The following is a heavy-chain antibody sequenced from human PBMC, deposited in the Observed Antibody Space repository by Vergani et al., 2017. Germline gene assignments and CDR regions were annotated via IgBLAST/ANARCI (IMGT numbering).Heavy chain of an antibody. CDR1: GGSFSGYY. CDR2: IYYSGST. V-gene: IGHV4-34*01. CDR3: ARAHPIAVAGGYYFDY. J-gene: IGHJ4*02. D-gene: IGHD6-19*01. Sequence: QVQLQQWGAGLLKPSETLSLTCAVYGGSFSGYYWSWIRQHPGKGLEWIGYIYYSGSTYYNPSLKSLVTISVDTSKNQFSLKLSSVTAADTAVYYCARAHPIAVAGGYYFDYWGQGTLVTVSS.